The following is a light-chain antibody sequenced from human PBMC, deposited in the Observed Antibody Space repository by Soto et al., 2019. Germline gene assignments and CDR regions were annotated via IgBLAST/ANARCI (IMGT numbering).Light chain of an antibody. CDR2: DTS. CDR1: QTVTKY. Sequence: EIVLTQAPTTLSFSPGERATLSCRASQTVTKYLAWYQQKPGQAPRLLNYDTSNRATGIPARFSGSGSGTDFTLTISGLQPDDFAVYFCQQRSNWPFTFGPGTTVDFK. CDR3: QQRSNWPFT. V-gene: IGKV3-11*01. J-gene: IGKJ3*01.